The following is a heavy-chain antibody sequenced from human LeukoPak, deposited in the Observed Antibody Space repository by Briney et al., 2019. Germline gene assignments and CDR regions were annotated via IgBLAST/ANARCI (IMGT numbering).Heavy chain of an antibody. J-gene: IGHJ3*02. V-gene: IGHV3-30-3*01. CDR2: ISYDGSNK. CDR1: GFTFSSYA. Sequence: GGSLRLSCAASGFTFSSYAMHWVRQAPGKGLEWVAVISYDGSNKYYADSVKGRFTISRDNSKNTLYLQMNSLRAEDTAVYYCARDGGPGEAFDIWGQGTMVTVSS. D-gene: IGHD3-10*01. CDR3: ARDGGPGEAFDI.